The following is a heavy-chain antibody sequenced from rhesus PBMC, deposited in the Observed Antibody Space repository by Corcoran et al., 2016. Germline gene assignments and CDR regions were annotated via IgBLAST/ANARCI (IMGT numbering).Heavy chain of an antibody. D-gene: IGHD6-13*01. CDR2: HTGSGAVT. V-gene: IGHV4-57*02. J-gene: IGHJ4*01. CDR3: ARGSWSFDY. Sequence: QLQLQESGPGLVKPSETLSLTCAVSGGSISSSNWWRWIRQPSGTGLGWIGRHTGSGAVTSDTPYHKSRVTISKDTSKNHVALKLISVTAADTAVYYCARGSWSFDYWVQGVLVTVSS. CDR1: GGSISSSNW.